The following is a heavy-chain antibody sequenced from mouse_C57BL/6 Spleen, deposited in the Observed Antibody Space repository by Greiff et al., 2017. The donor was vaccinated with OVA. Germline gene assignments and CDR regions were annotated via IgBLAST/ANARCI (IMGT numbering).Heavy chain of an antibody. CDR2: INPYNGGT. J-gene: IGHJ2*01. Sequence: VQLQQSGPVLVKPGASVKMSCKASGYTFTDYYMNWVKQSHGKSLEWIGVINPYNGGTSYNQKFKGKATLTVDKSSSTAYMELNSLTSEDSAVYYCARSNYGSSFYFDYWGQGTTLTVSS. CDR3: ARSNYGSSFYFDY. D-gene: IGHD1-1*01. V-gene: IGHV1-19*01. CDR1: GYTFTDYY.